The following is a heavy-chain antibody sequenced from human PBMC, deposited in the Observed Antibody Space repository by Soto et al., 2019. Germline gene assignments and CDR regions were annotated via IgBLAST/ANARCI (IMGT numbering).Heavy chain of an antibody. J-gene: IGHJ4*02. CDR3: AKDPMGLRYYFDY. CDR2: ISGSGGST. CDR1: GFTFSSYA. V-gene: IGHV3-23*01. Sequence: VGSLRLSCAASGFTFSSYAMSWVRQAPGKGLEWVSAISGSGGSTYYADSVKGRFTISRDNSKNTLYLQMNSLRAEDTAVYYCAKDPMGLRYYFDYWGQGTLVTVSS. D-gene: IGHD3-10*01.